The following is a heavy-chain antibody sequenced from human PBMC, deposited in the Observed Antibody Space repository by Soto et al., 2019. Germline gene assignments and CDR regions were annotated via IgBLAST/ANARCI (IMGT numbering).Heavy chain of an antibody. CDR2: INAGNGNT. CDR3: ARDIAFDI. CDR1: GYIFSDYV. V-gene: IGHV1-3*01. Sequence: ASVKVSCKTSGYIFSDYVIHWVRQAPGQRLEWMGWINAGNGNTKYSQKFQGRVTITRDTSASTAYMELSSLRSEDTAVYYCARDIAFDIWGQGTMVTVSS. J-gene: IGHJ3*02.